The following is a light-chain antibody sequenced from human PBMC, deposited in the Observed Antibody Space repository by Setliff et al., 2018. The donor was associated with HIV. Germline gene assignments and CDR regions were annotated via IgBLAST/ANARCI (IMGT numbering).Light chain of an antibody. V-gene: IGLV2-14*03. Sequence: QSVLTQPASVSGSPGQSITISCTGTSSDVGAYDYVSWYQQHPGKAPKLIIYDVSHRPSGLSNRFSGSKSGNTASLTISGLQAEDDADYSCHSFASNTFYVFGTGTKVTVL. CDR1: SSDVGAYDY. J-gene: IGLJ1*01. CDR2: DVS. CDR3: HSFASNTFYV.